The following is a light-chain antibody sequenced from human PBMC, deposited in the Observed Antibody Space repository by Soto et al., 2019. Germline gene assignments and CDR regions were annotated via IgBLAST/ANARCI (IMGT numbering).Light chain of an antibody. J-gene: IGKJ5*01. CDR2: AAS. CDR1: QHVNSN. CDR3: QQYNTWPIT. Sequence: DIVLTQSLGTLSLSPGERATLSSRASQHVNSNYLAWYQQKPGQAPRLLIYAASTRATGIPARFSGSGSGTEFTLTISSLQSEDFAVYYCQQYNTWPITFGQGTRLEIK. V-gene: IGKV3-15*01.